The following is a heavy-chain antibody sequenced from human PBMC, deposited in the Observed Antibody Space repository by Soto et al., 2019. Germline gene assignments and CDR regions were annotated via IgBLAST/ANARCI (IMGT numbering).Heavy chain of an antibody. CDR2: INAGNGNT. V-gene: IGHV1-3*01. Sequence: QVQLVQSGAEVKKPGASVKVSCKASGYTFTSYAMHWVRQAPGQRLEWMGWINAGNGNTKYSQKCQGRVTITRDTSASTAYMELSSLRSEDTAVYYCERDLGGWPDYWGQGTLVTVSS. D-gene: IGHD2-15*01. CDR1: GYTFTSYA. CDR3: ERDLGGWPDY. J-gene: IGHJ4*02.